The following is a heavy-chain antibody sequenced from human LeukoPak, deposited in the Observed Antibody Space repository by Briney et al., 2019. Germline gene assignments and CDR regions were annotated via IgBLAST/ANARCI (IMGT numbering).Heavy chain of an antibody. J-gene: IGHJ4*02. Sequence: GGSLRLSCAASEFTFSNFNMHWVRQAPGKGLEYVASITGNGDGTYYSMSVKGRFTISRDNSKNTLYLQMNSLRAEDTAVYYCAREMATSYDYWGQGTLVTVSS. V-gene: IGHV3-64*01. D-gene: IGHD5-24*01. CDR1: EFTFSNFN. CDR2: ITGNGDGT. CDR3: AREMATSYDY.